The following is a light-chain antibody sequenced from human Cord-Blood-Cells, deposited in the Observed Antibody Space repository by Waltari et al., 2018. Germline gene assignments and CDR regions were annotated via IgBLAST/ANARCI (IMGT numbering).Light chain of an antibody. V-gene: IGKV3-20*01. J-gene: IGKJ1*01. CDR3: QQYGRT. Sequence: IVWAQSRGTLSLYPRERATLSCRASQSVSSSYLAWYQQKPGQAPRLLIYGASSRATGIPDRFSGSGSGTDFTLTISRLEPEDFAVYYCQQYGRTFGQGTKVEIK. CDR1: QSVSSSY. CDR2: GAS.